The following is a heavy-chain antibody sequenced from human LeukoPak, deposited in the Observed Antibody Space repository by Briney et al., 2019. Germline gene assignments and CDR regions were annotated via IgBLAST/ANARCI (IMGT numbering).Heavy chain of an antibody. CDR1: GYTFTDYA. Sequence: ASVKVSCKASGYTFTDYAVHWVRQAPGQSLEWMGYIDGGNGKTEYSQKFQGRLTITRDISATTAYMELSSLRSEDTAVYYCVRDGGYQLLVIWGRGTLITVAS. CDR2: IDGGNGKT. J-gene: IGHJ4*02. D-gene: IGHD2-2*01. CDR3: VRDGGYQLLVI. V-gene: IGHV1-3*01.